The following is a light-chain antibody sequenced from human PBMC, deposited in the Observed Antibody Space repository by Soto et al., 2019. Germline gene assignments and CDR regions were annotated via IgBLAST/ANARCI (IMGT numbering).Light chain of an antibody. Sequence: IVLTQSPSTLSLSPGERATLSCRASQSVSSYLAWYQQKPGQAPRLLIYDASNRATGIPARFSGSGSGTDLTLTISSLEPEDFAVYYCQQRSNWPGTFGPGTKVDIK. CDR2: DAS. CDR3: QQRSNWPGT. V-gene: IGKV3-11*01. J-gene: IGKJ3*01. CDR1: QSVSSY.